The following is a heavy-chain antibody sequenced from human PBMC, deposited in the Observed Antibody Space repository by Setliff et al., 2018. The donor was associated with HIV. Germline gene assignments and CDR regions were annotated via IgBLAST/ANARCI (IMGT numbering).Heavy chain of an antibody. J-gene: IGHJ4*02. CDR2: ISSNGGST. D-gene: IGHD2-2*01. CDR3: ARRGYCSSTTCYYDY. Sequence: GESLKISCAASGFTFSSYFMHWVRQAPGKGLEYVSAISSNGGSTYYADSVKVRFTISRDNSKNTLYLQMGSLRAEDMAVYYCARRGYCSSTTCYYDYWGQGTLVTVSS. V-gene: IGHV3-64*02. CDR1: GFTFSSYF.